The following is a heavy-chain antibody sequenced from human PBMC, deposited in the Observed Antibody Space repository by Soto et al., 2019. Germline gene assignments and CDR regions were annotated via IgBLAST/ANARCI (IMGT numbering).Heavy chain of an antibody. D-gene: IGHD2-2*01. J-gene: IGHJ6*02. CDR1: GYTFTSYG. V-gene: IGHV1-18*04. Sequence: QVQLVQSGAEVKKPGASVKVSCKASGYTFTSYGISWVRQAPGQGLEWMGWISAYNGNTNYAQKLQGRVTMTTDTSTSTHYMELWSLRSDDTAAYYCARGAGYCSSPRSYGQYYYYGMGVWGQGPTVTVSS. CDR2: ISAYNGNT. CDR3: ARGAGYCSSPRSYGQYYYYGMGV.